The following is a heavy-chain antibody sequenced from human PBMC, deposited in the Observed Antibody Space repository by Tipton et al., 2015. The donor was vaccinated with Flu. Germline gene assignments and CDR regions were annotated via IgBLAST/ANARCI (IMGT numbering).Heavy chain of an antibody. CDR2: IYPGDSDT. D-gene: IGHD3-3*01. J-gene: IGHJ4*02. CDR3: ARPFDAFWSGYYIDH. V-gene: IGHV5-51*01. Sequence: EVQLVQSGAEVKKPGDSLQISCEASGYTFSDYWMAWVRQKPGKGLEWLGIIYPGDSDTRYSPSFQGRVTISVAKSINTAFLRRTSLGAADTATYYCARPFDAFWSGYYIDHWGRGTLVSVSS. CDR1: GYTFSDYW.